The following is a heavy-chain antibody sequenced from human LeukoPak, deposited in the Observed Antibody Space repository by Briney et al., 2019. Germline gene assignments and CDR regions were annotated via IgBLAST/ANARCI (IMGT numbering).Heavy chain of an antibody. CDR3: ARCTDNYYYYYMDV. V-gene: IGHV3-21*01. CDR2: ISTSSSYI. D-gene: IGHD1-1*01. Sequence: ETLSLTCTVSGGSISSSSYYWGWVRQAPGKGLEWVSSISTSSSYIYYADSVKGRFTISRDNAKNSLYLQMNSLRAEDTAVYYCARCTDNYYYYYMDVWGKGTTVTVSS. CDR1: GGSISSSSYY. J-gene: IGHJ6*03.